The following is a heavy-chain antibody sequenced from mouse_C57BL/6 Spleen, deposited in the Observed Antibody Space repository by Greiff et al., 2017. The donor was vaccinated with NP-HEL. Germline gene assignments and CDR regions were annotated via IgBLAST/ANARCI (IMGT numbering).Heavy chain of an antibody. J-gene: IGHJ2*01. V-gene: IGHV1-7*01. D-gene: IGHD3-2*02. CDR2: INPSSGYT. CDR1: GYTFTSYW. Sequence: QVQLKESGAELAKPGASVKLSCKASGYTFTSYWMHWGKQRPGPGLEWIGYINPSSGYTKYNQKFTDKATLTADKSSSTAYMQLSSRTYEDSAVDYCARPGGTAQAAWDDWGQGTTVTVAS. CDR3: ARPGGTAQAAWDD.